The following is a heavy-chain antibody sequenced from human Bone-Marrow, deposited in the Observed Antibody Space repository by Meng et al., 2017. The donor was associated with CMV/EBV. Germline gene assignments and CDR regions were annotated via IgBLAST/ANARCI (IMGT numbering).Heavy chain of an antibody. Sequence: GESLKISCAASGFTFRDYYMSWIRQAPGKGLEWVSYISSSGSTIYYADSVKGRFTISRDNAKNSLYLQMNSLRAEDTAVYYCARESYCSSTSCYFAYYYYYGMDVWDQRTTVTVSS. CDR1: GFTFRDYY. J-gene: IGHJ6*02. CDR3: ARESYCSSTSCYFAYYYYYGMDV. CDR2: ISSSGSTI. V-gene: IGHV3-11*01. D-gene: IGHD2-2*01.